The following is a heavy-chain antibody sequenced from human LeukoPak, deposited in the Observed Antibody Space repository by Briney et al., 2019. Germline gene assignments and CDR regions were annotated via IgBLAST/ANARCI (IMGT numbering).Heavy chain of an antibody. CDR2: IYYSGST. V-gene: IGHV4-59*04. CDR3: AVSAGDYFDY. Sequence: KSSETLSLTCTVSGGSISSYYWSWIRQPPGRGLEWIGTIYYSGSTYYNPSLKSRVTISVDTSKNQFSLKLSSVTAADTAVYYCAVSAGDYFDYWGQGTLVTVSS. J-gene: IGHJ4*02. CDR1: GGSISSYY. D-gene: IGHD3-10*01.